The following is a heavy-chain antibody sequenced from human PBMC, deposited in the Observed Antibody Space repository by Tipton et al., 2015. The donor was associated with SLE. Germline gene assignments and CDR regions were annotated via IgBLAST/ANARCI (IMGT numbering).Heavy chain of an antibody. J-gene: IGHJ4*02. CDR3: ARDGERYCSRTSCYPVWDFDY. CDR2: INYSGSN. V-gene: IGHV4-39*07. D-gene: IGHD2-2*01. CDR1: GGSISSSSYY. Sequence: TLSLTCTVSGGSISSSSYYWGWIRHPPGKGLEWNGSINYSGSNNYNPFLKSQVTMSVDTSKNQFSLKLSSVTAADTAVYYCARDGERYCSRTSCYPVWDFDYGGQGTLVTVSS.